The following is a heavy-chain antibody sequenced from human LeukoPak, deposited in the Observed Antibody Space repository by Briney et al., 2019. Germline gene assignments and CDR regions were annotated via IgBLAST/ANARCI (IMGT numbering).Heavy chain of an antibody. D-gene: IGHD1-26*01. CDR1: GFSLRTSGVG. CDR2: IYWNDDK. Sequence: SGPTLLKPTPTLTLTCTFSGFSLRTSGVGVGWIRQPPGKALEWLSLIYWNDDKRYTPSLKSRLTITQDTSKKQVVLTMTNMDPVDTATYYCAHSSMVGATTLAFDIWGQGTMVTVSS. CDR3: AHSSMVGATTLAFDI. V-gene: IGHV2-5*01. J-gene: IGHJ3*02.